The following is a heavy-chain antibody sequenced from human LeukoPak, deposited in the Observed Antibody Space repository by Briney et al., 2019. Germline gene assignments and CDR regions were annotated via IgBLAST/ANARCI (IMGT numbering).Heavy chain of an antibody. V-gene: IGHV3-74*01. CDR2: INSDGTMT. Sequence: GGPLRVSCAASGFPLSSYWMEGVRQAPGKGLVWVSGINSDGTMTRYAESVKGRFTISRDNAKSTLYLQMTSLRAEDTAVYFSARDRRYCGGGSCYFDYFFDYWGQGTLVTVSS. CDR3: ARDRRYCGGGSCYFDYFFDY. J-gene: IGHJ4*02. D-gene: IGHD2-15*01. CDR1: GFPLSSYW.